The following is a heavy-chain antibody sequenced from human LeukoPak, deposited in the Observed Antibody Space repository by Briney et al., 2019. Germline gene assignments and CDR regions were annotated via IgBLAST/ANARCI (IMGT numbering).Heavy chain of an antibody. V-gene: IGHV4-59*02. CDR1: GDSVSIYY. CDR2: MSYSGTT. J-gene: IGHJ4*02. CDR3: ARGSHYSDY. Sequence: PSETLSLTCTVSGDSVSIYYWSWIRQPPGKGLEWIGYMSYSGTTNYNPSLKSRVTISVDTSKNQLSLKLSSVTAADTAVYYCARGSHYSDYWGQGTLVTVSS.